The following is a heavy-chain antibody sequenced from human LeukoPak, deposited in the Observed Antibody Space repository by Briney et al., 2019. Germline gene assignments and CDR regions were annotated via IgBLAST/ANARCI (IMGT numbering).Heavy chain of an antibody. CDR3: TRAFFSGNYYYPFDI. D-gene: IGHD3-10*01. CDR1: GCTFSDHF. CDR2: SKSKARSYST. J-gene: IGHJ3*02. V-gene: IGHV3-72*01. Sequence: GSLRLSCAASGCTFSDHFIDWVRQSPGKGLEWVGRSKSKARSYSTEYAASVKDRFTISRDDSKNSLYLQMHSLKPEDTAVYYCTRAFFSGNYYYPFDIWGQGTMVTVSS.